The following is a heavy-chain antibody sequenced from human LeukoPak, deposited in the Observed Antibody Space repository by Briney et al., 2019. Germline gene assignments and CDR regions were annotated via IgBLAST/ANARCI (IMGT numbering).Heavy chain of an antibody. D-gene: IGHD3-9*01. J-gene: IGHJ3*02. CDR2: ISSSSSYI. CDR1: GFTFSSYS. CDR3: ARERDVLRYFDWPPSDAFDI. Sequence: GGSLRLSCAASGFTFSSYSMNWVRQAPGKGLEWVSSISSSSSYIYYADSVKGRFTISRDNAKNSLYLQMNSLRAEDTAVYYCARERDVLRYFDWPPSDAFDIWGQGTMVTVSS. V-gene: IGHV3-21*01.